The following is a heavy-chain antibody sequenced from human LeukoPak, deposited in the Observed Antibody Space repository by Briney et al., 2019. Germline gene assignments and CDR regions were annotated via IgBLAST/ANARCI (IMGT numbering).Heavy chain of an antibody. D-gene: IGHD1-26*01. V-gene: IGHV1-24*01. Sequence: GASVKVSCKASGYTFTSYGISWVRQAPGKGLEWMGGFDPEDGETIYAQKFQGRVTMTEDTSTDTAYMELSSLRSEDTAVYYCATDSSGSYAYDYWGQGTLVTVSS. CDR3: ATDSSGSYAYDY. CDR2: FDPEDGET. J-gene: IGHJ4*02. CDR1: GYTFTSYG.